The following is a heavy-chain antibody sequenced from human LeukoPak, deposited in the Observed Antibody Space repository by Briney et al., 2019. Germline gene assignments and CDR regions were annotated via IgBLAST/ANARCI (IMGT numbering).Heavy chain of an antibody. V-gene: IGHV3-48*03. CDR3: AELGITMIGGV. CDR1: GFTFSSYA. J-gene: IGHJ6*04. CDR2: TSSSGSTI. Sequence: GGSLRLSCAASGFTFSSYAMSWVRQAPGKGLEWVSYTSSSGSTIYYADSVKGRFTISRDNAKNSLYLQMNSLRAEDTAVYYCAELGITMIGGVWGKGTTVTISS. D-gene: IGHD3-10*02.